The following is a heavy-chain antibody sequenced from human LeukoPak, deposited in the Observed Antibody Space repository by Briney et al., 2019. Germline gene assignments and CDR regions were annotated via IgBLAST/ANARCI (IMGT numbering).Heavy chain of an antibody. J-gene: IGHJ4*02. CDR3: ATANYDSSGYHPYDLDY. Sequence: AAVKVSCKVSVYTLTELSMHWVRQAPGKGREWMGGFYPEDGETIYAQKFQGRVTMTEDTSTETAYMDMSSLRSEDTAVYYCATANYDSSGYHPYDLDYWGQGTLVTVSS. D-gene: IGHD3-22*01. V-gene: IGHV1-24*01. CDR1: VYTLTELS. CDR2: FYPEDGET.